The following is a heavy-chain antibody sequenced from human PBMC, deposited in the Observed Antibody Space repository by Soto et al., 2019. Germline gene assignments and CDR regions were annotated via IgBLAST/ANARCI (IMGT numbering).Heavy chain of an antibody. V-gene: IGHV5-51*01. CDR2: IYPDDSET. CDR3: ARGQVDTRLFDY. Sequence: RGESLKISCKGSGYSFLNYWIGWVRQMPGKDLEWIGIIYPDDSETRYSPSFQGRVTISVDRSITTTYLQWSSLKTSDTAIYYCARGQVDTRLFDYWGQGTLVTVSS. J-gene: IGHJ4*02. D-gene: IGHD1-26*01. CDR1: GYSFLNYW.